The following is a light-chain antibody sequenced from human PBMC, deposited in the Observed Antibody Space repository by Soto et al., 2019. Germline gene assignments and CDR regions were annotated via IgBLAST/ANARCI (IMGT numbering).Light chain of an antibody. CDR2: DAS. Sequence: DIQMTQSPSTLSASVGGRVTITCLDSQSISSWLAWYQQKLGRAPRLLIYDASSLESGVPSRFSGSGYGTEFTLTISSLQPDDFATYYCQQYNTYSSLTFGGGTKVDIK. CDR3: QQYNTYSSLT. CDR1: QSISSW. V-gene: IGKV1-5*01. J-gene: IGKJ4*01.